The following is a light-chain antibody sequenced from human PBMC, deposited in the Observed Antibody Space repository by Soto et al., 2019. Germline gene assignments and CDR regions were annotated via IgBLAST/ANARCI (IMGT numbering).Light chain of an antibody. CDR2: DAF. Sequence: TLSLSPGERATLSFKASQSIGNSLGWFQQKPGQAPRLLIDDAFNRATGIPARFTGSGSGSDFTLTISSLEPEDFGVYYCRQRYNWPLTFGGGTKVAIK. J-gene: IGKJ4*01. CDR3: RQRYNWPLT. V-gene: IGKV3-11*01. CDR1: QSIGNS.